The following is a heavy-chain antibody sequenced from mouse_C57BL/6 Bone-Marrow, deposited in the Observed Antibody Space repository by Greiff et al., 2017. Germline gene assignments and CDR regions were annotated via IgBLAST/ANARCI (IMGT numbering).Heavy chain of an antibody. CDR3: AREGYDYDGGYYYAMDY. CDR1: GYTFTDYN. CDR2: INPNNGGT. D-gene: IGHD2-4*01. Sequence: VQLQQSGPELVKPGASVKMSCKASGYTFTDYNMHWVKQSHGKSLEWIGYINPNNGGTSYNQKFKGKATLTVNKSSSTAYMELRSLTSEDSAVYYCAREGYDYDGGYYYAMDYWGQGTSVTVSS. V-gene: IGHV1-22*01. J-gene: IGHJ4*01.